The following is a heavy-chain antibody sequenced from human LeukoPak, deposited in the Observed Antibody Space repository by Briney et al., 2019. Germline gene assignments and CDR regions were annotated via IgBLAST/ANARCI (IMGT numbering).Heavy chain of an antibody. Sequence: PSQTLSLTCTVSGGSISSGSYYWSWIRQPAGKGLEWIGRIYTSGSTNYNPSLKSRVTISVDTSKNQFSLKLSSVTAADTAVYNCVRVGIADDYWGQGTLVTVSS. J-gene: IGHJ4*02. CDR1: GGSISSGSYY. V-gene: IGHV4-61*02. CDR2: IYTSGST. CDR3: VRVGIADDY. D-gene: IGHD6-13*01.